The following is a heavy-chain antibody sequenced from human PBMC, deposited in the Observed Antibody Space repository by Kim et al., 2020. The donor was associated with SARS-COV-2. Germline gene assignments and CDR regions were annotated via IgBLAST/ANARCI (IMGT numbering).Heavy chain of an antibody. V-gene: IGHV1-8*01. CDR2: MNPNSGNT. Sequence: VKVSCKASGYTFTSYDINWVRQATGQGLEWMGWMNPNSGNTGYAQKFQGRVTMTRNTSISTAYMELSSLRSEDTAVYYCASSGGRIAVAGTQYYYYGMDVWGQGTTVTVSS. D-gene: IGHD6-19*01. J-gene: IGHJ6*02. CDR3: ASSGGRIAVAGTQYYYYGMDV. CDR1: GYTFTSYD.